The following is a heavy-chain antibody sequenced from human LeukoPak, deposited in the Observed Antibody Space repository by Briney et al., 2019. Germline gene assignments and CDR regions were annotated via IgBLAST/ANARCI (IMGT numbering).Heavy chain of an antibody. CDR1: GFTFSSYA. V-gene: IGHV3-23*01. J-gene: IGHJ4*02. CDR2: ISGSGGST. D-gene: IGHD3-9*01. Sequence: PGGPLRLSCAASGFTFSSYAMSWVRQAPGKGLEWVSAISGSGGSTYYADSVKGRFTISRDNSKNTPYLQMNSLRAEDTAVYYCAKGRGHVLRYFDWLLDYWGQGTLVTVSS. CDR3: AKGRGHVLRYFDWLLDY.